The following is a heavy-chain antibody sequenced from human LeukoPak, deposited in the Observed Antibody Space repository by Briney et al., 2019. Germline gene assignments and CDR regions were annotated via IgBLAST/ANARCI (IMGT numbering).Heavy chain of an antibody. CDR3: AHSYYDYVWGSYRYTGIVRN. CDR1: GFSLSTSGVG. Sequence: SGPTLVNPTQTLTLTCTFSGFSLSTSGVGVGWIRQPPGKALEWLALIYWNDDKRYSPSLKSRLTITKDTPKNQVVLTMTNMDPVDTATYYCAHSYYDYVWGSYRYTGIVRNWGQGTLVTVSS. J-gene: IGHJ4*02. V-gene: IGHV2-5*01. D-gene: IGHD3-16*02. CDR2: IYWNDDK.